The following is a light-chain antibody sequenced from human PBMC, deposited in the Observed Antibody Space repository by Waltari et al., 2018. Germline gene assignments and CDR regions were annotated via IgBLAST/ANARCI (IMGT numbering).Light chain of an antibody. J-gene: IGKJ1*01. V-gene: IGKV1-5*01. CDR1: QSLSNW. CDR3: QQYNTYSRT. Sequence: DIQMTQSPSTLSASIGDRGPITCRASQSLSNWLAWYQQKPGKAPKLLIYGASSLESGVPSRFSGSGSGTEFTLTISSLQPDDFATYYCQQYNTYSRTFGQGTTVEVK. CDR2: GAS.